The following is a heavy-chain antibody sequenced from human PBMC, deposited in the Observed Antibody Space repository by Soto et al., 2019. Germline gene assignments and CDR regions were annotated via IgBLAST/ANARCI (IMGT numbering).Heavy chain of an antibody. Sequence: SETLSLTCTVSGGSVSPYYWSWIRQLPGKGLEWIGYIYYSGSTYYNPPLKSRVTISVDTSKNQFSLILYSVTAADTAVYYCARDQGGYTIFDYWGQGTLVTVSS. V-gene: IGHV4-59*06. CDR1: GGSVSPYY. CDR2: IYYSGST. J-gene: IGHJ4*02. D-gene: IGHD5-18*01. CDR3: ARDQGGYTIFDY.